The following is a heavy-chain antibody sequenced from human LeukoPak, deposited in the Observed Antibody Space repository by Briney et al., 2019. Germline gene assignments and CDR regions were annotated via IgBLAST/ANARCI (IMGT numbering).Heavy chain of an antibody. CDR3: ARVILGTVVVVPAATASLPKQIGVNWFDP. CDR2: IYHSGST. D-gene: IGHD2-2*01. Sequence: PSETLSLTCTVSGYSISSGYYWGWIRQPPGKGLEWIGSIYHSGSTYYNPSLKSRVTISVDTSKNQFSLKLSSVTAADTAVYYCARVILGTVVVVPAATASLPKQIGVNWFDPWGQETLVTVSS. J-gene: IGHJ5*02. CDR1: GYSISSGYY. V-gene: IGHV4-38-2*02.